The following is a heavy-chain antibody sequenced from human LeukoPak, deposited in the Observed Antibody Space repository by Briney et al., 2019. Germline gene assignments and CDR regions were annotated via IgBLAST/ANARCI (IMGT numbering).Heavy chain of an antibody. D-gene: IGHD3-3*01. J-gene: IGHJ4*02. Sequence: GESLKISCKGSGYSFTSYWIGWVRQMPGKGLEWMGIIYPGDSDTRYSPSFQGQVTISADKSISTAYLQRSSLKASDTAMYYCARAYPDFWSGYINWGQGTLVTVSS. CDR1: GYSFTSYW. V-gene: IGHV5-51*01. CDR3: ARAYPDFWSGYIN. CDR2: IYPGDSDT.